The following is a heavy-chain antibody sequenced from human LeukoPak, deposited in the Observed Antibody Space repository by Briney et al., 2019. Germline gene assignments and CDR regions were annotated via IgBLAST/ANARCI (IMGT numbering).Heavy chain of an antibody. J-gene: IGHJ4*02. D-gene: IGHD6-13*01. CDR1: GFTFNDYY. V-gene: IGHV3-11*06. CDR2: ISSSGGHT. CDR3: ARNPGPGTLDN. Sequence: GASLRLSCAASGFTFNDYYMSWIRQAPGKGLEWVSFISSSGGHTNYVDSVKGRFTISRDNAKNSLYLQMNSLRAEDTAVYYCARNPGPGTLDNWGQGTLVTVSS.